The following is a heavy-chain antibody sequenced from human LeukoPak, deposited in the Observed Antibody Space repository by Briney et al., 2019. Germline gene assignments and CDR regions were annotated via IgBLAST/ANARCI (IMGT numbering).Heavy chain of an antibody. D-gene: IGHD6-19*01. J-gene: IGHJ4*02. CDR3: ASRKYSSGWRDY. CDR1: GFTFSSYA. V-gene: IGHV3-53*01. Sequence: GGSLRLSGAASGFTFSSYAMSWVRQAPGKGLEWVSVIYSGGSTYYADSVKGRFTISRDNSKNTLYLQMNSLRAEDTAVYYCASRKYSSGWRDYWGQGTLVTVSS. CDR2: IYSGGST.